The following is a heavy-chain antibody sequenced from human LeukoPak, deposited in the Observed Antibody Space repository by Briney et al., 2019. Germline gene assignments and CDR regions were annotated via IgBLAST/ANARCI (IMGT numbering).Heavy chain of an antibody. CDR2: IIPIFDTT. CDR3: ARGDCSGGSCYPGYYYGMDV. J-gene: IGHJ6*04. D-gene: IGHD2-15*01. CDR1: GGTFSSYG. V-gene: IGHV1-69*13. Sequence: SVKVSCKASGGTFSSYGISWVRQAPGQGLEWMGGIIPIFDTTNYAQKFQGRVTITADESTSTAYMELSSLRSEDTAVYYCARGDCSGGSCYPGYYYGMDVRGKGTTVTVSS.